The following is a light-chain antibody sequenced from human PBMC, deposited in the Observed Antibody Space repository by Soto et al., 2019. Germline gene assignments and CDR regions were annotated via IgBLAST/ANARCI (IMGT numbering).Light chain of an antibody. CDR3: CSYAGSSTYV. CDR1: SSDVGSYNL. V-gene: IGLV2-23*01. CDR2: EAT. Sequence: QSVLTQPASVSGSPGQSITISCTGTSSDVGSYNLVSWYQQHPGKAPKFRIYEATKRPSGVSNRFSGSKSGNTASLTISGLQAEDEADYYCCSYAGSSTYVFGTGTKLTVL. J-gene: IGLJ1*01.